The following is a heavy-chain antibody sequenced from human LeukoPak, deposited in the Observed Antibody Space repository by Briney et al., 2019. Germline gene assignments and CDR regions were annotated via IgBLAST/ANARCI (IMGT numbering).Heavy chain of an antibody. Sequence: SETLSLTCTVSGDSISTSKSYWGWIRQPPLKGLEWIGSIYHSGSTYYNPSLKSRVTISVDTSKNQFSLKLSSVTAADTAVYYCARHVSSRDWFDPWGPGTLVTVSS. J-gene: IGHJ5*02. CDR2: IYHSGST. V-gene: IGHV4-39*01. CDR3: ARHVSSRDWFDP. D-gene: IGHD5/OR15-5a*01. CDR1: GDSISTSKSY.